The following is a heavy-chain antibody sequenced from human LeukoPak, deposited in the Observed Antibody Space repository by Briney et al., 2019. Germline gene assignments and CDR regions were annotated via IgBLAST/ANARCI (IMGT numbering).Heavy chain of an antibody. CDR3: TRDAYNTGWNSDY. CDR2: IRSKASGATI. D-gene: IGHD6-19*01. J-gene: IGHJ4*02. Sequence: GGSLRLSCKGSGFTSTDYGTRWVRRAPGKGLEWVGCIRSKASGATIEYAASVKGRFSIARDDSKNIAYLQMNSLKSEDTAVYYCTRDAYNTGWNSDYWGQGTLVTVSS. V-gene: IGHV3-49*04. CDR1: GFTSTDYG.